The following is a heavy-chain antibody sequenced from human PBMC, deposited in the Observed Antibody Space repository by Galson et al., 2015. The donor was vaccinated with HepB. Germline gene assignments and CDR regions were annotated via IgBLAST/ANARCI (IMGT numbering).Heavy chain of an antibody. Sequence: SVKVSCKASGYTFTSYALSWVRQAPGKGPEWMGWINPNNGNTHYEQKFRHRVTMTTDTYTNTAYMELRSLTSDDTAVYYCGRDPGAARLDIWGQGTMVTVSS. D-gene: IGHD6-13*01. CDR3: GRDPGAARLDI. CDR2: INPNNGNT. J-gene: IGHJ3*02. V-gene: IGHV1-18*04. CDR1: GYTFTSYA.